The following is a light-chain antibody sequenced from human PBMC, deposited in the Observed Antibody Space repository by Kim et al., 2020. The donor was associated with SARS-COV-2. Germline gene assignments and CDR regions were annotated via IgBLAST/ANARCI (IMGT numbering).Light chain of an antibody. CDR1: QSLLPHIGYRF. CDR2: WGS. Sequence: PASISCRSSQSLLPHIGYRFLNWSLQKPVRSQQLLRYWGSRRASGVPDRFRGSGAGTNFPLKISRVEAEDVGMYYCKPALLNPLTFGGGTKVDIK. J-gene: IGKJ4*01. V-gene: IGKV2-28*01. CDR3: KPALLNPLT.